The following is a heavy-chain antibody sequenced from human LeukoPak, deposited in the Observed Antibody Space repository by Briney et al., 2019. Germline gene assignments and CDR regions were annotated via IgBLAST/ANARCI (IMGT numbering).Heavy chain of an antibody. D-gene: IGHD3-16*01. Sequence: LETLSLTCTVSGDSISSSPYYWGWIRQPPGRGLEWIGNIYNSGGTYYNPSLKSRVTILVDTSKNQFSLKLNSVTAADTAFYYCATSGGDWFDPWGQGTLVTVSS. CDR3: ATSGGDWFDP. J-gene: IGHJ5*02. CDR1: GDSISSSPYY. V-gene: IGHV4-39*07. CDR2: IYNSGGT.